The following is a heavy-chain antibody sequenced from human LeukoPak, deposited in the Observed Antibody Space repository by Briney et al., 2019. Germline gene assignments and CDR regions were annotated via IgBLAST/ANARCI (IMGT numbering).Heavy chain of an antibody. Sequence: GGSLRLSCAASGFTFSSYEMNWVRQAPGKGLEWVSYISSSGSTIYYADSVKGRFTISRDNAKNSLYLQMNSLRAEDTAVYYCARSGPSFYYYGSGSYYRDYYYYYMDVWGKGTTVTVSS. V-gene: IGHV3-48*03. D-gene: IGHD3-10*01. CDR3: ARSGPSFYYYGSGSYYRDYYYYYMDV. CDR2: ISSSGSTI. CDR1: GFTFSSYE. J-gene: IGHJ6*03.